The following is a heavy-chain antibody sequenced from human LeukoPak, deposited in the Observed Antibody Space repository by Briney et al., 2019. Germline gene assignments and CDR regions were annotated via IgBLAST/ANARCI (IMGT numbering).Heavy chain of an antibody. J-gene: IGHJ4*02. Sequence: SETLSLTCAVYGGSFSGYYWSWIRQPPGKGLEWIGEINHSGSTNYNPSLKSRVTISVDTSKNQFSLKLSSVTAADTAVYYCARVPMLVAVSDYWGQGTLVTVSS. CDR2: INHSGST. CDR3: ARVPMLVAVSDY. CDR1: GGSFSGYY. D-gene: IGHD3-22*01. V-gene: IGHV4-34*01.